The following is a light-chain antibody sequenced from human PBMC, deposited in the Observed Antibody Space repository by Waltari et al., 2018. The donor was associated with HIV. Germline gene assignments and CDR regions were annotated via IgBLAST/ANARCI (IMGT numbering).Light chain of an antibody. CDR3: QQYSITPVT. CDR2: WAS. V-gene: IGKV4-1*01. CDR1: QSVLYSSNNKNY. J-gene: IGKJ2*01. Sequence: DIVMTQSPDSLAVSLGERATMNCKSSQSVLYSSNNKNYLAWYQQKPGQHPKLLIYWASTRESGVPDRFSGSGSATDFTLTISSLQAEDVAVYYCQQYSITPVTFGQGTKLEIK.